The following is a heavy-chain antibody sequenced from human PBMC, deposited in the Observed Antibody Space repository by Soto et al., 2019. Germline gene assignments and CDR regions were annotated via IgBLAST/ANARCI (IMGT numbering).Heavy chain of an antibody. V-gene: IGHV3-9*01. CDR1: GFTLDDYA. CDR3: VKEESISWYSGHVRH. CDR2: INWNSGSI. J-gene: IGHJ1*01. Sequence: EVQLVESGGGLVQPGRSLRLSCAASGFTLDDYAMHWVRQFPGKGLEWVSGINWNSGSIGYGDSVKGRFAISRDNAKNALHLQMNRLSAEDTDFYYCVKEESISWYSGHVRHWGQGTLVTVS. D-gene: IGHD6-13*01.